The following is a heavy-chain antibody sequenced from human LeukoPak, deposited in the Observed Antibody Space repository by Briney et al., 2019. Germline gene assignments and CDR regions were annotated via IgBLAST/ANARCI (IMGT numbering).Heavy chain of an antibody. J-gene: IGHJ5*02. Sequence: PGGSLRLSCAASGFTFSTYAMHWVRQAPGKGLEWVTAISYDGSDNYDSDSVKGRFSISRDNSKNTLYPQMNSLRAEDTAVYYCARGGFHDRGGFFDHWGQGTLVAVSS. V-gene: IGHV3-30*04. D-gene: IGHD3-22*01. CDR1: GFTFSTYA. CDR3: ARGGFHDRGGFFDH. CDR2: ISYDGSDN.